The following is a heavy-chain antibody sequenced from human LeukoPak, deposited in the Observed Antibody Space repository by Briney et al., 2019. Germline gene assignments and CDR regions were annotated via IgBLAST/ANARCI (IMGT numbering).Heavy chain of an antibody. J-gene: IGHJ4*02. CDR3: ARSHSSSWFDF. CDR1: GYSFTNYW. D-gene: IGHD6-13*01. V-gene: IGHV5-51*01. Sequence: GESLKISCKGSGYSFTNYWIGWVRQMPGKGLEWMGIIYPGDSDTRYSPSFQGQVTTSADKSISTAYLQWSSLKASDTAMYYCARSHSSSWFDFWGQGTLVTVSS. CDR2: IYPGDSDT.